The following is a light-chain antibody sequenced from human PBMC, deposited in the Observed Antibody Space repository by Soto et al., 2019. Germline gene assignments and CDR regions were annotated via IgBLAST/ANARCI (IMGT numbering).Light chain of an antibody. J-gene: IGLJ1*01. Sequence: QSALTQPPSVSGSPGQSVTISCTGTSTDFVSYNRVSWYQQPPGTAPKLMIYEVSKRPSGVPDRFSGSKSANTASLTISGLQAEDEADYYCCSYAGSYTFVFGTGTKVTVL. CDR1: STDFVSYNR. V-gene: IGLV2-18*02. CDR2: EVS. CDR3: CSYAGSYTFV.